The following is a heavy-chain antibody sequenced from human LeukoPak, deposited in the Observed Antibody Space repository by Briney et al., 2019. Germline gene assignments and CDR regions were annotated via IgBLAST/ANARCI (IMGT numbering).Heavy chain of an antibody. CDR3: AREYYDSSGYYYRVSFDY. Sequence: PVKVSCKASGGTFSSYAISWVRQAPGQGLEWMGRIIPILGIANYAQKFQGRVTITADKSTSTAYMELSSLRSEDTAVYYCAREYYDSSGYYYRVSFDYWGQGTLVTVSS. D-gene: IGHD3-22*01. V-gene: IGHV1-69*04. CDR2: IIPILGIA. J-gene: IGHJ4*02. CDR1: GGTFSSYA.